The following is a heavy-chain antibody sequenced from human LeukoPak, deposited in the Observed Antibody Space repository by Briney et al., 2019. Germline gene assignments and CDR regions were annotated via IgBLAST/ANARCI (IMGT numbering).Heavy chain of an antibody. CDR2: INLSGGST. J-gene: IGHJ4*02. CDR1: GYTFASYH. Sequence: ASVKVSCKASGYTFASYHMHWVRQAPGQGLEWMGKINLSGGSTTYAQKFQGRVTMTRDTSTSTVYMELSSLRSEDTAVYYCARDYVDDIPMIKDYWGQGTLVAVSS. V-gene: IGHV1-46*01. D-gene: IGHD2-8*01. CDR3: ARDYVDDIPMIKDY.